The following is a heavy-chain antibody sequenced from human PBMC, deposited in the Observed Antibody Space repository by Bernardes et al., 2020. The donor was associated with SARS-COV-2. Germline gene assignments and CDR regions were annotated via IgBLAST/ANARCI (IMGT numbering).Heavy chain of an antibody. Sequence: ASVKVSCKASGYTFTSYGISWVRQAPGQGLEWMGWISAYNGNTNYAQKLQGRVTMTTDTSTSTAYMELRSLRSDDTAVYYCARDRYQLLADYYYYGMDVWGQGTTVTVSS. V-gene: IGHV1-18*01. CDR1: GYTFTSYG. CDR3: ARDRYQLLADYYYYGMDV. CDR2: ISAYNGNT. J-gene: IGHJ6*02. D-gene: IGHD2-2*01.